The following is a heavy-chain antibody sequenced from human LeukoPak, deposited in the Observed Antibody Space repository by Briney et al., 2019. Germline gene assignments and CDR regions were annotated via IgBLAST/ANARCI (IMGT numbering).Heavy chain of an antibody. D-gene: IGHD6-19*01. CDR2: IIPIFGTA. J-gene: IGHJ4*02. Sequence: SVKVSCKASGGTFSSYAISWVRQAPGQGLEWMGGIIPIFGTANYAQKFQGRVTITADESTSTAYMELSSLRSEDTAVYYCARAAGYSSGWYDYFDYWGQGTLVTVSS. CDR3: ARAAGYSSGWYDYFDY. V-gene: IGHV1-69*13. CDR1: GGTFSSYA.